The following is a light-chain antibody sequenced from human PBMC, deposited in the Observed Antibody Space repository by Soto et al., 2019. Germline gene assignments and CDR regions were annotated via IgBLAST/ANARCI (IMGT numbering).Light chain of an antibody. Sequence: EIVLTQSPATLSLSPGERATLSCRASRSVRSYLAWYQQKPGQAPRLLIYEASNRADGIPARFSGSGSETAFTLTISNIEPADFAVYYCQQRYAWPPITFGQGTRLEIK. V-gene: IGKV3-11*01. CDR3: QQRYAWPPIT. CDR1: RSVRSY. CDR2: EAS. J-gene: IGKJ5*01.